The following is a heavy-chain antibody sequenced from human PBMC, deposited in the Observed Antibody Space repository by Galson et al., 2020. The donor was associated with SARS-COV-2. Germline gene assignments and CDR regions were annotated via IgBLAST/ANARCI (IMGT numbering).Heavy chain of an antibody. Sequence: GGSLRLSCAASGFTFSSYGMHWVRQAPGKGLEWVAVIWYDGSNKYYADSVKGRFTISRDNSKNTLYLQMNSLRAEDTAVYYCARDLTGTNYYFSGMDVWGQGTTVTVSS. D-gene: IGHD3-10*01. J-gene: IGHJ6*02. CDR2: IWYDGSNK. V-gene: IGHV3-33*01. CDR3: ARDLTGTNYYFSGMDV. CDR1: GFTFSSYG.